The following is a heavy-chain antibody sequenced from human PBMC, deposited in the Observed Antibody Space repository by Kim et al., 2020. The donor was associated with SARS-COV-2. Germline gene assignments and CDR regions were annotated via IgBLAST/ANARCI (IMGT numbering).Heavy chain of an antibody. Sequence: SETLSLTCTVSGGSVTSNNYYWGWVRQPPGKGLEWIDSIYYSGITYYNPSLKSRVTVSVDTSKNQFSLKLNPVTAADTAVYYCASRRYFDFPPRDFDYWGQGTRVTVSS. CDR2: IYYSGIT. V-gene: IGHV4-39*01. D-gene: IGHD3-9*01. CDR3: ASRRYFDFPPRDFDY. CDR1: GGSVTSNNYY. J-gene: IGHJ4*02.